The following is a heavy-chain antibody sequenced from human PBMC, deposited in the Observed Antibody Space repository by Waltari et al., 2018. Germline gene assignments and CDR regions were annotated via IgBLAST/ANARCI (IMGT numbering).Heavy chain of an antibody. Sequence: QVQLVQSGAEVKKPGSSVKVSCKASGGTFSSYAISWVRQAPGQGLEWMGGIIPIFGTANYAQKFQGSVTITADESTSTAYMELSSLRSEDTAVYYCARELKGSGWYPSYFDYWGQGTLVTVSS. V-gene: IGHV1-69*01. CDR1: GGTFSSYA. CDR3: ARELKGSGWYPSYFDY. CDR2: IIPIFGTA. J-gene: IGHJ4*02. D-gene: IGHD6-19*01.